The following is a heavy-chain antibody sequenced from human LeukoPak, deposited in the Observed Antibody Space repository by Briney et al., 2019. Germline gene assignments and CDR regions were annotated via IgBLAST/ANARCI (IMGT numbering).Heavy chain of an antibody. CDR1: GYSITGYY. Sequence: ASVKVSCKISGYSITGYYMHWVRQAPGQGLEWMGWINPNSGGTNYAQKFQGRVTMTRDTSISTAYMELSRLRSDDTAVYYCARGRSSSTRSRFDPWGQGTLVTVSS. CDR3: ARGRSSSTRSRFDP. D-gene: IGHD6-13*01. CDR2: INPNSGGT. J-gene: IGHJ5*02. V-gene: IGHV1-2*02.